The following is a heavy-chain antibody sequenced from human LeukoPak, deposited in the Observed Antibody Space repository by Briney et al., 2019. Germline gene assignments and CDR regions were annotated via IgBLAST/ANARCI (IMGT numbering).Heavy chain of an antibody. Sequence: SETLSLTCAVYGGSFSGYYWSWVRQPPGKGLEWIGEINHSGSTNYNPSLKSRVTISVDTSKNQFSLKLSSVTAADTAVYYCARGRVTPDYWGQGTLVTVSS. D-gene: IGHD2-21*02. J-gene: IGHJ4*02. CDR2: INHSGST. CDR3: ARGRVTPDY. V-gene: IGHV4-34*01. CDR1: GGSFSGYY.